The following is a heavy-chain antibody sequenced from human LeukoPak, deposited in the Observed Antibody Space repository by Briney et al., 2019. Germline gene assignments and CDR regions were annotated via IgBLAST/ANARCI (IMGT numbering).Heavy chain of an antibody. V-gene: IGHV1-8*01. CDR1: GYTFTSYD. CDR3: ARGPGSYYVGWFDP. CDR2: MNPNSGNT. J-gene: IGHJ5*02. D-gene: IGHD1-26*01. Sequence: AXVKVSCKASGYTFTSYDINWVRQAPGQGLEWMGWMNPNSGNTGYAQKFQGRVTMTRNTSISTAYMELSSLRSEDTAVYYCARGPGSYYVGWFDPWGQGTLVTVSS.